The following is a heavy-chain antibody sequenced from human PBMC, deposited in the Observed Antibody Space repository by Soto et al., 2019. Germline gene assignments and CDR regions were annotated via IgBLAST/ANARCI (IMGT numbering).Heavy chain of an antibody. Sequence: ASVKVSCKASGYTFTSYGISWVSQAPGQGLEWMGWISAYNGNTNYAQKLQGRVTMTTDTSTSTAYMELRSLRSDDTAVYYCARVRAYCSGGSCYDWFDPWGQGTLVTVSP. J-gene: IGHJ5*02. V-gene: IGHV1-18*01. CDR1: GYTFTSYG. CDR3: ARVRAYCSGGSCYDWFDP. CDR2: ISAYNGNT. D-gene: IGHD2-15*01.